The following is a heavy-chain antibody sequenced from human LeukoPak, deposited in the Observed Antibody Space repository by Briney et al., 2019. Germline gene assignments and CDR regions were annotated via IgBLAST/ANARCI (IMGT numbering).Heavy chain of an antibody. V-gene: IGHV4-34*01. CDR3: ARVTGTAGVDY. Sequence: LETLSLTCAVYGGSFSGYYWSWIRQPPGKGLEWIGEINHSGSTNYNPSLKSRVTISVDTSKNQFSLKLSSVTAADTAVYYCARVTGTAGVDYWGQGTLVTVSS. J-gene: IGHJ4*02. CDR1: GGSFSGYY. CDR2: INHSGST. D-gene: IGHD1-20*01.